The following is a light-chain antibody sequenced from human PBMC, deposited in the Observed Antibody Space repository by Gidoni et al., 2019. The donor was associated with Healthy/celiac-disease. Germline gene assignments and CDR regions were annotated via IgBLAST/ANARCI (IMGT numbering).Light chain of an antibody. Sequence: DIQMTQSPSSLSASVGDRVTITCRASQSISSYLNWYQQKPGKAPKLLIYAASSLQSGVPSRFSGSGSGTDFTRTISSLQPEDFATYYCQQSYSTPQTFGQGTKVEI. CDR3: QQSYSTPQT. V-gene: IGKV1-39*01. J-gene: IGKJ1*01. CDR1: QSISSY. CDR2: AAS.